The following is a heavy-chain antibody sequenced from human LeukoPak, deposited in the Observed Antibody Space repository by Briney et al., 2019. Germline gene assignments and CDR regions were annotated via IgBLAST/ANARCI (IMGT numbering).Heavy chain of an antibody. J-gene: IGHJ4*02. D-gene: IGHD6-13*01. CDR2: ISGSGGST. V-gene: IGHV3-23*01. CDR1: GFTFSSYA. Sequence: GGSLRLSCAASGFTFSSYAMSWVRQAPGKGLEWVSAISGSGGSTYYADSVKGRFTISRDNSKNTLYLQMNSLRAEDTAVYYCAKDISNGYSSSWYDYWGQGTLVTVSS. CDR3: AKDISNGYSSSWYDY.